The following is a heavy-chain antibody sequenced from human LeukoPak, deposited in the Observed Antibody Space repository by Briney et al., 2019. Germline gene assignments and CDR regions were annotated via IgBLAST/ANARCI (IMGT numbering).Heavy chain of an antibody. J-gene: IGHJ4*02. Sequence: ASVTVSFTASGYTFTGYYMHWVRQAPGQGLEWMGWINPNSGGTNYAQKFQGRVTMTRDTSISTAYMELSRLRSDDTAVYYCARVVPYYDILTGYYSYYFDYWGQGTLVTVSS. CDR1: GYTFTGYY. D-gene: IGHD3-9*01. CDR2: INPNSGGT. V-gene: IGHV1-2*02. CDR3: ARVVPYYDILTGYYSYYFDY.